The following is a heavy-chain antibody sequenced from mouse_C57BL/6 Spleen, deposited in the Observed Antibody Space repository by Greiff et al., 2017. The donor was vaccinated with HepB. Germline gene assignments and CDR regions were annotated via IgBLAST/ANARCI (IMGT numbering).Heavy chain of an antibody. CDR3: ARLGTGTCLDY. D-gene: IGHD4-1*01. J-gene: IGHJ2*01. Sequence: QVQLQQSGAELVKPGASVKISCKASGYAFSSYWMNWVKQRPGKGLEWIGQIYPGDGDTNYNGKFKGKATLTADKSSSTAYMQLSSLTSEDSAVYFWARLGTGTCLDYGGQGTTLTVSS. CDR1: GYAFSSYW. CDR2: IYPGDGDT. V-gene: IGHV1-80*01.